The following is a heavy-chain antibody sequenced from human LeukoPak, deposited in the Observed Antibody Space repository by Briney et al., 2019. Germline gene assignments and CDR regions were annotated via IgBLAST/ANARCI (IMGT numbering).Heavy chain of an antibody. CDR3: AKEIGRDDYNRCDY. V-gene: IGHV3-23*01. Sequence: PGGSLRLSCAAAGFTLSSYAMNWVGQTPGGGREGFSGMSASGGTTYADSVKGRSTISRDTSKNTLYLQMDALRAEDTAIYFCAKEIGRDDYNRCDYWGQGTPVTVSS. CDR1: GFTLSSYA. D-gene: IGHD5-24*01. J-gene: IGHJ4*02. CDR2: MSASGGTT.